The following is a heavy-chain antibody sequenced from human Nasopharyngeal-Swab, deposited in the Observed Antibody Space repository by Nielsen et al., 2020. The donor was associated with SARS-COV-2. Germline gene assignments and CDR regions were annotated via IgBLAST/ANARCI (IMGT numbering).Heavy chain of an antibody. Sequence: GESLKISCAASGFTFSSYAMSWVRQAPGQGLEWVATVKQDGSAIYHVDSLKGRFTISRDNAKNSLYLQMNSLRADDTAVYYCARENWGKLDYWGQGALVTVSS. D-gene: IGHD7-27*01. CDR3: ARENWGKLDY. V-gene: IGHV3-7*01. CDR1: GFTFSSYA. J-gene: IGHJ4*02. CDR2: VKQDGSAI.